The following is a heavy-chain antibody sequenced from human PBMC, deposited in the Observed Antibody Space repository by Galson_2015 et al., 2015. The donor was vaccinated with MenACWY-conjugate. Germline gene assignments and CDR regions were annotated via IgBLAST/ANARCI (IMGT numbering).Heavy chain of an antibody. J-gene: IGHJ4*02. CDR1: GFTFSSYS. V-gene: IGHV3-48*02. Sequence: SLRLSCAASGFTFSSYSMNWVRQAPGKGLEWVSYISSSSSTIYYADSVKGRFTISRDNAKNSLYLQMNSLRDEDTAVYYCARGSDRGSRHSSGYYTRPPFDYWGQGTLVTVSS. CDR2: ISSSSSTI. CDR3: ARGSDRGSRHSSGYYTRPPFDY. D-gene: IGHD3-22*01.